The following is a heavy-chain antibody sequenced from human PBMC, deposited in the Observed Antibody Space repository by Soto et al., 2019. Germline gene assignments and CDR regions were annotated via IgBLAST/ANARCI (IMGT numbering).Heavy chain of an antibody. D-gene: IGHD3-22*01. CDR3: ARDRGPSSGYYPYWFDP. J-gene: IGHJ5*02. CDR1: GGTFSSYA. CDR2: VIPIFGTA. V-gene: IGHV1-69*12. Sequence: QVQLVQSGAEVKKPGSSVKVSCKASGGTFSSYAITWVRQAPGQGLEWMGGVIPIFGTANYAQKFQGRVTITADESQSTAYMELSSLRSADTAVYYCARDRGPSSGYYPYWFDPLGQGTLVTVSS.